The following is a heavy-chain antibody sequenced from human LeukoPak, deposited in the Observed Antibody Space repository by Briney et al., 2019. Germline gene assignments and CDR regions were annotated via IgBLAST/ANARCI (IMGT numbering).Heavy chain of an antibody. J-gene: IGHJ6*04. CDR2: IYYSGST. CDR3: ARGFSHYDFWSGYLMDV. Sequence: SETLSLTCTVSGGSISSSSYYWGWIRQPPGKGLEWIGSIYYSGSTYYNPSLKSRVTISVDTSKNQFSLKLSSVTAADTAVYYCARGFSHYDFWSGYLMDVWGKGTTVTVSS. D-gene: IGHD3-3*01. CDR1: GGSISSSSYY. V-gene: IGHV4-39*07.